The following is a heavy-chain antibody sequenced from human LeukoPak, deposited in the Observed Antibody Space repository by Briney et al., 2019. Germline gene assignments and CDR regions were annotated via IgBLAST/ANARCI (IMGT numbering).Heavy chain of an antibody. V-gene: IGHV1-2*02. D-gene: IGHD1-1*01. Sequence: ASVKVSCKASGYIFTDYYIHWIRQAPGQGPEWMGWIDPNSGGTHHAPNFQGRATMTRDTSSSTVYMDLSRLRSADTAIYYCARSRTPFYYYGMHVWGLGTSVTVSS. CDR1: GYIFTDYY. J-gene: IGHJ6*02. CDR2: IDPNSGGT. CDR3: ARSRTPFYYYGMHV.